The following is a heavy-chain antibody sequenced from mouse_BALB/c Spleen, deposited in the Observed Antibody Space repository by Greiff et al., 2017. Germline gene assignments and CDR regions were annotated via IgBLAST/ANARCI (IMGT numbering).Heavy chain of an antibody. CDR2: ISTYYGDA. CDR1: GYTFTDYA. V-gene: IGHV1S137*01. D-gene: IGHD6-1*01. J-gene: IGHJ4*01. Sequence: LQESGAELVRPGVSVKISCKGSGYTFTDYAMHWVKQSHAKSLEWIGVISTYYGDASYNQKFKGKATMTVDKSSSTAYMELARLTSEDSAIYYCASSPYAMDYWGQGTSVTVSS. CDR3: ASSPYAMDY.